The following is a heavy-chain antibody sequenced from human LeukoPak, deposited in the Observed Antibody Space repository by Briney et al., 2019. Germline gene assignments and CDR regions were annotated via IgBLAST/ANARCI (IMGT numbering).Heavy chain of an antibody. CDR1: GYTFTGYY. CDR3: ARDQLVLWFGEHAFDI. Sequence: GASVKVSCKASGYTFTGYYMHWVRQAPGQGLEWMGWINPNSGGTNYAQKVQGRVTMTRDTSISTAYMELSRLRSDDTAVYYCARDQLVLWFGEHAFDIWGQGTMVTVSS. CDR2: INPNSGGT. J-gene: IGHJ3*02. D-gene: IGHD3-10*01. V-gene: IGHV1-2*02.